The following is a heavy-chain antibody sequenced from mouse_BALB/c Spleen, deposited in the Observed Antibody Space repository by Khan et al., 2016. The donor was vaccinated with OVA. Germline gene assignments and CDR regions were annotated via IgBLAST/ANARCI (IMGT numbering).Heavy chain of an antibody. CDR1: GYSITSDYA. Sequence: VQLKESGPGLVKPSQSLSLTCTVTGYSITSDYAWNWIRQFPGNQLEWMGYISYSGSSSYHPSLKSRISITRDTSKNQFFLQLNSMTTEDTATYYCARGRTYWGQGTSVTVSS. CDR2: ISYSGSS. J-gene: IGHJ4*01. V-gene: IGHV3-2*02. CDR3: ARGRTY.